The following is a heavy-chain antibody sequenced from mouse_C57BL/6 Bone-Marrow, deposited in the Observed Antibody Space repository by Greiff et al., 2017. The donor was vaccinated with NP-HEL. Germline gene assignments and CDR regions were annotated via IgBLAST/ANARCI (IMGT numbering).Heavy chain of an antibody. CDR1: GFNIKDYY. J-gene: IGHJ2*01. CDR3: TLPHSATVVARHY. V-gene: IGHV14-1*01. D-gene: IGHD1-1*01. Sequence: VQLQQSGAELVRPGASVKLSCTASGFNIKDYYMHWVKQRPEQGLAWIGRIDPEDGDTEYAPKFQGKATMTADTSSNTAYLQLSSLTSEDTAVYYCTLPHSATVVARHYWGQGTTLTVSS. CDR2: IDPEDGDT.